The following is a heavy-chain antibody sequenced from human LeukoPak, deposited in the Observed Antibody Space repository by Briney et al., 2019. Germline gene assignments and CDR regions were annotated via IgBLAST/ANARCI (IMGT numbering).Heavy chain of an antibody. J-gene: IGHJ4*02. Sequence: GASVKVSCKASGYTFTGYYIHWVRQAPGQGLEWMGWVNPNSGDTNFAQNFQGRVTMTSDTSITTAYMELSRLTSDDTAVYYCARYLSPSSFDFWGQGTLVTVSS. V-gene: IGHV1-2*02. CDR2: VNPNSGDT. CDR3: ARYLSPSSFDF. CDR1: GYTFTGYY. D-gene: IGHD6-6*01.